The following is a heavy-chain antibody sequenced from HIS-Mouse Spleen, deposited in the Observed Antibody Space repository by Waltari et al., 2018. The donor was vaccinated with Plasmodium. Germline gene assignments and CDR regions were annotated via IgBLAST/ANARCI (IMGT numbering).Heavy chain of an antibody. CDR2: ISYDGSNK. D-gene: IGHD3-16*01. CDR1: GFTFSSYG. J-gene: IGHJ4*02. Sequence: QVQLVESGGGVVQPGRSLRLPCAASGFTFSSYGMHWVRQAPVKGLEWVAVISYDGSNKYYADSVKGRFTISRDNSKNTLYLQMNSLRAEDTAVYYCAKAQGVINFDYWGQGTLVTVSS. V-gene: IGHV3-30*18. CDR3: AKAQGVINFDY.